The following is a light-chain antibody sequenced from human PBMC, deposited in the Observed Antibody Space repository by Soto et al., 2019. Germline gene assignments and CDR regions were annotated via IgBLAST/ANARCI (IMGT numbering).Light chain of an antibody. CDR3: XXXXXXPXXT. J-gene: IGKJ5*01. V-gene: IGKV3-11*01. CDR1: QSVNTF. Sequence: LSHTPAPSSLPLGETDSLSCRASQSVNTFLAWYHQTPGQAPRLLIYDASPRAAGIPARFSGSGFGSDFTLTISSLEPEDAAIXXXXXXXXXPXXTXGQXTRLEIK. CDR2: DAS.